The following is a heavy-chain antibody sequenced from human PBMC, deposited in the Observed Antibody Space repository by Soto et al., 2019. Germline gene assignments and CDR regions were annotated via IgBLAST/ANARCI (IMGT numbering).Heavy chain of an antibody. D-gene: IGHD2-2*02. V-gene: IGHV1-69*13. CDR3: ARYGYQLLYTGEGYFDY. CDR2: IIPIFGTA. J-gene: IGHJ4*02. Sequence: GASVKVSCKASGGTFSSYAISWVRQAPGQGLEWMGGIIPIFGTANYAQKFQGRVTITADESTSTAYMELSSLRSEDTAVYYCARYGYQLLYTGEGYFDYWGQGTLVTVS. CDR1: GGTFSSYA.